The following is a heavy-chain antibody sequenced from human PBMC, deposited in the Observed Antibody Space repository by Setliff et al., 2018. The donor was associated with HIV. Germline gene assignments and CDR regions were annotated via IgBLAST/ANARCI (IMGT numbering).Heavy chain of an antibody. CDR2: IHSSGST. J-gene: IGHJ5*02. CDR3: ASGEDSGTYGEPYGS. CDR1: GDSIISSRNF. D-gene: IGHD1-26*01. V-gene: IGHV4-39*01. Sequence: SETLSLTCTVSGDSIISSRNFWGWIRQPPGKGLEWIGNIHSSGSTYYNPSLKSRVFISVDLSINQFSLKLHSVTAADTAVYYCASGEDSGTYGEPYGSWGQGAQVTVSS.